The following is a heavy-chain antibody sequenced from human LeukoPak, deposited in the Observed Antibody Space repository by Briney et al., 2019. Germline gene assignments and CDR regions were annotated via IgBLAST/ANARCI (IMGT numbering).Heavy chain of an antibody. V-gene: IGHV4-39*07. CDR1: GGSISNNNYY. D-gene: IGHD4-17*01. Sequence: SETLSLTCTVSGGSISNNNYYWAWIRQPPGRGLEWIGRIYPSGTTHYNPSLKSRVTMSVDTSKNHFSLKLTSVTAADTAVYYCADDFGDWGQGTLVTVSS. CDR3: ADDFGD. CDR2: IYPSGTT. J-gene: IGHJ4*02.